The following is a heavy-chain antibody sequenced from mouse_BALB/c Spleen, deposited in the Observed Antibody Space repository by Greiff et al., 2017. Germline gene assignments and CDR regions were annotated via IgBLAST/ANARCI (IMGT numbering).Heavy chain of an antibody. Sequence: VQVVESGPGLVQPSQSLSITCTVSGFSLTSYGVHWVRQSPGKGLEWLGVIWSGGSTDYNAAFISRLSISKDNSKSQVFFKMNSLQADDTAIYYCARNWGKYSFYAMDYWGQGTSVTVSS. CDR2: IWSGGST. CDR3: ARNWGKYSFYAMDY. J-gene: IGHJ4*01. V-gene: IGHV2-4-1*01. D-gene: IGHD5-1*01. CDR1: GFSLTSYG.